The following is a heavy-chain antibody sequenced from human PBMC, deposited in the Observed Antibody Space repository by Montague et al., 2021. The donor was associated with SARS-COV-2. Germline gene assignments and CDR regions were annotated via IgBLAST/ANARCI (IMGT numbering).Heavy chain of an antibody. CDR1: GFTFSSYG. J-gene: IGHJ6*02. D-gene: IGHD2-8*01. Sequence: SLRLSCPASGFTFSSYGMHWVRRAPGKGLEWVAVISYDGSNKYYADSVKGRFTISRDNSKNTLYLQMNSLRAEDTAVYYCAKDFMSLMVYAMVYYYYGMDVWGQGTTVTVSS. CDR2: ISYDGSNK. V-gene: IGHV3-30*18. CDR3: AKDFMSLMVYAMVYYYYGMDV.